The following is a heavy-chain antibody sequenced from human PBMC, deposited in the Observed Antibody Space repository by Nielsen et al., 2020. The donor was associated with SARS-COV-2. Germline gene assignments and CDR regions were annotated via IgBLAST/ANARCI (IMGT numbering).Heavy chain of an antibody. CDR1: GGTFSSYA. D-gene: IGHD6-13*01. J-gene: IGHJ5*02. Sequence: SVKVSCKASGGTFSSYAISWVRQAPGQGLEWMGRIIPILGIANYAQKFQGRVTITADKSTSTAYMELSSLRSEDTAVYYCASGSIAAAGTDNWFDPWGQRTLVTVSS. CDR2: IIPILGIA. V-gene: IGHV1-69*04. CDR3: ASGSIAAAGTDNWFDP.